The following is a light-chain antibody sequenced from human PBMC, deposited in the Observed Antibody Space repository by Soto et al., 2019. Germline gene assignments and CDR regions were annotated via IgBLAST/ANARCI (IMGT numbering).Light chain of an antibody. CDR3: QQYASSPLT. CDR1: QNVGNNY. CDR2: TAS. V-gene: IGKV3-20*01. J-gene: IGKJ2*01. Sequence: ETVLTQSPGTLSLSPGERATLSCRASQNVGNNYIAWYQQKPGQAPRLLIRTASTWATGIPDRFSGSGYGTDFTLTIDRLEPEDFAVYYCQQYASSPLTFGQGTKVEIK.